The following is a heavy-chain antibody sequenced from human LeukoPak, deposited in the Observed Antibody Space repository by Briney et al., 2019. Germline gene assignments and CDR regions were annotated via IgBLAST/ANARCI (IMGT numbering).Heavy chain of an antibody. V-gene: IGHV4-61*02. CDR1: GGSISSGSYY. CDR3: ARGGRATVVKVAPIRYEYFQH. Sequence: YPSETLSLTCTVSGGSISSGSYYWSWIRQPAGKGLEWIGRIYTSGSTNYNPSLKSRVTISVDTSKNQFSLKLSSVTAADTAVYYCARGGRATVVKVAPIRYEYFQHWGQGTLVTVSS. J-gene: IGHJ1*01. CDR2: IYTSGST. D-gene: IGHD4-23*01.